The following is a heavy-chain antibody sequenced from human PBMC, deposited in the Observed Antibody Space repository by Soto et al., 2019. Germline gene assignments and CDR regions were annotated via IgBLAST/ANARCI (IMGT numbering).Heavy chain of an antibody. D-gene: IGHD2-8*01. CDR2: IFHDGTA. CDR3: ARLVYDTRLNYMYFDF. V-gene: IGHV4-4*02. J-gene: IGHJ4*02. Sequence: SETLSLTXAVSGVSISSGNWWTWVRQTPQRGLEYIGEIFHDGTANYYPSFERRVAISVDTSKNQFSLKLTSMTAADTAIYFCARLVYDTRLNYMYFDFWGQGALVTVSS. CDR1: GVSISSGNW.